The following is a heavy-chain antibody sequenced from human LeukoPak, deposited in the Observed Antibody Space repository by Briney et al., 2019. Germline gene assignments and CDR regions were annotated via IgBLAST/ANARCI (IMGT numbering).Heavy chain of an antibody. Sequence: TSETPSLTCAVYGGSFSGYYWSWIRQPPGKGLEWIGEINHSGSTNYNPSLKSRVTISVDTSKNQFSLKLSSVTAADTAVYYCASLTEQQLSGFDPWGQGTLVTVSS. CDR1: GGSFSGYY. J-gene: IGHJ5*02. CDR2: INHSGST. V-gene: IGHV4-34*01. D-gene: IGHD6-13*01. CDR3: ASLTEQQLSGFDP.